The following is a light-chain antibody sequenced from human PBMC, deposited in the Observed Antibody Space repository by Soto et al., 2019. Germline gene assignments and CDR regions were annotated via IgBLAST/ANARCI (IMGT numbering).Light chain of an antibody. V-gene: IGKV3-15*01. J-gene: IGKJ4*01. CDR1: QSVGRN. Sequence: EIVMTQSPATLSVSPGERATLSCRASQSVGRNLAWYPQKPGQAPRLLIYGASTRATGIPARFSGSGSGTEFTLTISSLQSEDFAIYSCQQYNHWPPLTFGGGTKVEIK. CDR2: GAS. CDR3: QQYNHWPPLT.